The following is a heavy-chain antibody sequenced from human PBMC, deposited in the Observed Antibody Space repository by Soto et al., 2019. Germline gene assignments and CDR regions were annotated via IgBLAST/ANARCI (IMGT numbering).Heavy chain of an antibody. CDR3: AQTGVAPDYFDY. D-gene: IGHD6-25*01. V-gene: IGHV1-69*02. CDR2: IIPILGIA. Sequence: QVQLVQSGAEVKKPGSSVKVSCKASGGTFSSYTISWVRQAPGKGLEWMGRIIPILGIANYAQKFQGRVTITADKSTSTAYSELSSLRTEDTAVYLCAQTGVAPDYFDYWGQGTLVTVSS. CDR1: GGTFSSYT. J-gene: IGHJ4*02.